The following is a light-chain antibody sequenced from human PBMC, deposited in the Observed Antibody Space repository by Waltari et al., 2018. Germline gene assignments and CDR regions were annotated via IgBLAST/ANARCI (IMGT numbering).Light chain of an antibody. J-gene: IGKJ2*01. Sequence: DIQMTQSPSSLSASVGDRVTITCRASQTVSDYLNWYQKQPGKAPKLLIYAASRLQRGVPSRFSGSGSGTDFTLSISSLQPEDFATYYCQQSYSTPYTFGQGTKLEIK. CDR3: QQSYSTPYT. V-gene: IGKV1-39*01. CDR1: QTVSDY. CDR2: AAS.